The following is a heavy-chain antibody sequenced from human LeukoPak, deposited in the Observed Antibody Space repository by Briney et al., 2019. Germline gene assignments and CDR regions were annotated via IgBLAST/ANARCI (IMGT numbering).Heavy chain of an antibody. Sequence: GASVKVSCKASGYTFTDYYKHWVRQAPGQGLEWMGWINPNSGGTNYAQKFQGRVTMTRDTSISTAYMELSRLRSDDTAVYYCARDIVGIAAAAQLNWFDPWGQGTLVTVSS. D-gene: IGHD6-13*01. V-gene: IGHV1-2*02. J-gene: IGHJ5*02. CDR2: INPNSGGT. CDR3: ARDIVGIAAAAQLNWFDP. CDR1: GYTFTDYY.